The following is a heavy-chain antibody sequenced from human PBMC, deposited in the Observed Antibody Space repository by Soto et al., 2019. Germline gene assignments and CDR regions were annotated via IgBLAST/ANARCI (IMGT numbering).Heavy chain of an antibody. Sequence: EVQLEESGGGLVQPGGSLRLSCAASGFSFRSYSMNWVRQAPGKGLEWLSDISSSSYTIYYADSVKGRFTISRDNANNPRYLQMASARAEDPAAYYCARELEYCSNGVCYPYFDSWGQGTLVTASS. CDR3: ARELEYCSNGVCYPYFDS. V-gene: IGHV3-48*04. D-gene: IGHD2-8*01. CDR2: ISSSSYTI. CDR1: GFSFRSYS. J-gene: IGHJ4*02.